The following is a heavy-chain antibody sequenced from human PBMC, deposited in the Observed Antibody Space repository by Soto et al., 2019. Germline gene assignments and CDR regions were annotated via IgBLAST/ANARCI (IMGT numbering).Heavy chain of an antibody. J-gene: IGHJ4*02. D-gene: IGHD7-27*01. CDR3: ARDTGDGTFDF. V-gene: IGHV1-3*01. CDR2: INAGYGNT. Sequence: GAAVKVSCKASGYTFRSYARHWVRQAPGQRLEWMGWINAGYGNTKSSQKFQDRVTISRDTSASTAYMELTSLRSEDTAVYYCARDTGDGTFDFWGQGTLVTVSS. CDR1: GYTFRSYA.